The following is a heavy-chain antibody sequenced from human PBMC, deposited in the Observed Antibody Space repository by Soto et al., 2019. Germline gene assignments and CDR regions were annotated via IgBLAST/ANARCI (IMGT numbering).Heavy chain of an antibody. CDR3: AKVSSSWYAGFFDL. J-gene: IGHJ4*02. CDR1: GFTFSSHA. V-gene: IGHV3-23*01. CDR2: LSDSGDSI. D-gene: IGHD6-13*01. Sequence: EVQLLEPGGGLVQPGRSLRLSCTASGFTFSSHARTWVRQATGKGLEWVSGLSDSGDSIYYADSVKGRFTIYRDNSMNTLYLQMNTLRVEDTAVYYCAKVSSSWYAGFFDLWGQGTLVTVSS.